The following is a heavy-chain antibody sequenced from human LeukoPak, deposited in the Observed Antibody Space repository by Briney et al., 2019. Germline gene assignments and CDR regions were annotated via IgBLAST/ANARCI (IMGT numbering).Heavy chain of an antibody. Sequence: GRSLRLSCAASGFTFSSYAMHWVRQAPGKGLEWVAVISYDGSNKYYADSVKGRFTISRDNSKNTLYLQMNSLRAEDTAVYYCAREGSSSWPYYYYYYYMDVWGKGTTVTVSS. D-gene: IGHD6-13*01. J-gene: IGHJ6*03. CDR2: ISYDGSNK. CDR3: AREGSSSWPYYYYYYYMDV. V-gene: IGHV3-30*01. CDR1: GFTFSSYA.